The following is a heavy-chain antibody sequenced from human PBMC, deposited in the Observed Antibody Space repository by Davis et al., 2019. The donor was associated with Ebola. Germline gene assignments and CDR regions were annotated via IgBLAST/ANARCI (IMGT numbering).Heavy chain of an antibody. J-gene: IGHJ4*02. CDR3: ASQGHRGSYLIHDY. CDR1: GFRFPSYW. D-gene: IGHD3-16*01. CDR2: FHPGTSDL. V-gene: IGHV5-51*01. Sequence: GESLKIFCQGSGFRFPSYWIAWVRQMPGKGLEWMGNFHPGTSDLKYSPSFEGQITISVDRSIRTAYLQWRSLQASDTAIYYCASQGHRGSYLIHDYWGQGTQVTVSS.